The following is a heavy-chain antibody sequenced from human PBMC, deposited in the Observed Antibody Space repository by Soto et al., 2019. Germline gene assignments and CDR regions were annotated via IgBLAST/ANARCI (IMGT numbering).Heavy chain of an antibody. CDR1: GGSISSYY. D-gene: IGHD2-15*01. J-gene: IGHJ5*02. V-gene: IGHV4-4*07. CDR2: IYTSGST. Sequence: PSETLSLTCTVSGGSISSYYWSWIRQPAGKGLEWIGRIYTSGSTNYNPSLKSRVTMSVDTSKNQFSLKLSSLTAADTPVYYWARAAIAATANWFDPLGQRTLVTVAS. CDR3: ARAAIAATANWFDP.